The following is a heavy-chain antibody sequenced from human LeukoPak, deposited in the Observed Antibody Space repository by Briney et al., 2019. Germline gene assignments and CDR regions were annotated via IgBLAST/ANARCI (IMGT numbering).Heavy chain of an antibody. V-gene: IGHV3-23*01. D-gene: IGHD3-22*01. Sequence: GGSLRLSCAASGFTFRSYAMSWVRQAPGKGLEYVSAIGGTGGSTYYADSVKGRFTISRDNSKNTLYLEMNSLRAEDTAVYYCAKDQGNSGYYSRDAFDIWGQGTMVTVSS. CDR3: AKDQGNSGYYSRDAFDI. CDR1: GFTFRSYA. CDR2: IGGTGGST. J-gene: IGHJ3*02.